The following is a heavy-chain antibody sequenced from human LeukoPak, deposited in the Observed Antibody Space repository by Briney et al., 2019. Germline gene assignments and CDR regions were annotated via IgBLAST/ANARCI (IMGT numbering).Heavy chain of an antibody. Sequence: SETLSLTCTVSGGSISSYYWSWIRQPPGKGLEWIGYIYYSGSTNYNPSLKSRVTISVDTSKNQFSLKLSSVTAADTAVYYCARDPSASAGYFDFWGQGILVTVSS. CDR3: ARDPSASAGYFDF. J-gene: IGHJ4*02. CDR1: GGSISSYY. D-gene: IGHD1-14*01. CDR2: IYYSGST. V-gene: IGHV4-59*12.